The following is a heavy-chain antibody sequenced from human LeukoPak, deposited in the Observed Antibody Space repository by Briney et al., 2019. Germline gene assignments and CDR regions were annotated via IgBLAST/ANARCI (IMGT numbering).Heavy chain of an antibody. J-gene: IGHJ6*02. CDR1: KFTFSSYG. CDR2: ISKDGRNK. D-gene: IGHD5-12*01. Sequence: GGSLTLSCAASKFTFSSYGMHWARHAPGKGLEWVEVISKDGRNKYYADSVKGRFTISRENSKNTLYLQMNSLRAEDTAVYYCAKDALIVATIYYYYGMDVWGQGTTVTVSS. CDR3: AKDALIVATIYYYYGMDV. V-gene: IGHV3-30*18.